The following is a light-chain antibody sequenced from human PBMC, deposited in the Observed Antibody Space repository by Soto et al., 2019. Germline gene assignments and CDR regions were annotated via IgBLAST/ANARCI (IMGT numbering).Light chain of an antibody. V-gene: IGKV3-15*01. CDR1: QSVSFH. CDR2: GAF. CDR3: QQDKNWPPLT. Sequence: EIVMTQSPATLSVSPGETATLSCRASQSVSFHLAWYQQKPGQGPRLLIYGAFTRATGIPARFSGSGSGTDFTITISSQQSEDFALDYCQQDKNWPPLTFGGGTKVEIK. J-gene: IGKJ4*01.